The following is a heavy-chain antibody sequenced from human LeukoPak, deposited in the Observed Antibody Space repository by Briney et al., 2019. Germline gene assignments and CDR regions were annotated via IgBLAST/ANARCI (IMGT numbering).Heavy chain of an antibody. CDR2: INHSGGT. CDR3: ARGGYGAGYYYYYYMDV. Sequence: PSETLSLTCAVYGGSFSGYYWSWIRQPPGKGLEWIGEINHSGGTNYNPSLESRVTISVDTSKNQFSLKLSSVTAADTAVYYCARGGYGAGYYYYYYMDVWGKGTTVTVS. J-gene: IGHJ6*03. CDR1: GGSFSGYY. D-gene: IGHD3-10*01. V-gene: IGHV4-34*01.